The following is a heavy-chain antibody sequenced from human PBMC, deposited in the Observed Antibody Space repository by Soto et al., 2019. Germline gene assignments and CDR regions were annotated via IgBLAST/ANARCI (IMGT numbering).Heavy chain of an antibody. CDR1: GYIFTNND. D-gene: IGHD3-16*01. J-gene: IGHJ5*02. CDR3: ARMATFGSLNWFDP. CDR2: MNPGSGDT. Sequence: ASAKVSCKASGYIFTNNDVSWVRQATGQGLEWMGWMNPGSGDTGYAQKFQGRVTMTRDISIATAYMELSSLRSDDTAIYYCARMATFGSLNWFDPWGQGTLVTVSS. V-gene: IGHV1-8*01.